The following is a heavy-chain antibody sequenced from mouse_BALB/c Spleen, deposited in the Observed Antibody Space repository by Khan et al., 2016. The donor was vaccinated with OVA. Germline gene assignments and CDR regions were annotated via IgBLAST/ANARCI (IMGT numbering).Heavy chain of an antibody. Sequence: EVKLLESGGGLVQPGGSLKLSCAASGFDFSRYWMSWVRQAPGKGLEWIGEINPDSSTINYTPSLKDKFIISRDNAKNTLYLQMSKVRSEETALYSCARQGPYYGSSWFAYWGQGTLVTVSA. D-gene: IGHD1-1*01. CDR3: ARQGPYYGSSWFAY. CDR1: GFDFSRYW. V-gene: IGHV4-1*02. J-gene: IGHJ3*01. CDR2: INPDSSTI.